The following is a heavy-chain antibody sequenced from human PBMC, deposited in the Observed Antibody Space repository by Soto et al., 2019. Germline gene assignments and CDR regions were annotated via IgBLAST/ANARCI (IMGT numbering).Heavy chain of an antibody. Sequence: WGSLRVSCASSVFTFSSYAMSWVRQAPGKGLEWVSAISGSGGSTYYADSVKGRFTISRDNSKNTLYLQMNSLRAEDTAVYYCAKGGGYSSSSPLDYWGQGTMVTVSS. D-gene: IGHD6-13*01. V-gene: IGHV3-23*01. CDR1: VFTFSSYA. CDR3: AKGGGYSSSSPLDY. J-gene: IGHJ4*02. CDR2: ISGSGGST.